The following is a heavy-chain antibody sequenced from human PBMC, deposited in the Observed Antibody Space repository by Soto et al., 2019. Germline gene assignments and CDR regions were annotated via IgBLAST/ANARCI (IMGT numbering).Heavy chain of an antibody. Sequence: SETLSLTCAVYGGSFSGYYWSWIRQPPGKGLEWIGEINHSGSTNYNPSLKSRVTISVDTSKNQFSLKLSSVTAADTAVYYCARGARILIWLGESPSFDHWGQGTLVTVSS. CDR3: ARGARILIWLGESPSFDH. J-gene: IGHJ5*02. CDR2: INHSGST. CDR1: GGSFSGYY. V-gene: IGHV4-34*01. D-gene: IGHD3-10*01.